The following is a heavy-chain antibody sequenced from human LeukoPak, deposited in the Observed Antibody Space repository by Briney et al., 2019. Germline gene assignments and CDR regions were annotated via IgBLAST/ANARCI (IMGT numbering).Heavy chain of an antibody. CDR1: GFSLSTSGMC. V-gene: IGHV2-70*11. CDR2: IDWDDDK. J-gene: IGHJ3*02. D-gene: IGHD3-22*01. Sequence: SGPTLVNPTQTLTLTCTFSGFSLSTSGMCVSWIRQPPGKALEWLARIDWDDDKYYSTSLKTRLTISKDTSKNQVVLTMTNMDPVDTATYYCARDQYYYDSSGYYYTDHAFDIWGQGTMVTVSS. CDR3: ARDQYYYDSSGYYYTDHAFDI.